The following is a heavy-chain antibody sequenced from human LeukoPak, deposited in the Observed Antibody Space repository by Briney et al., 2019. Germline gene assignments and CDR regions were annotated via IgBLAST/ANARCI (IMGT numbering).Heavy chain of an antibody. CDR1: GFTFSSYA. CDR3: ARGVELTGYSDY. V-gene: IGHV3-30*03. D-gene: IGHD3-9*01. Sequence: GGSLRLSCAASGFTFSSYAKHWVRQAPGKGLEWVAVISYDGSYKYYADSVNGRFTISRDNSKNTLYLQMNSLRAEDTAVYYCARGVELTGYSDYWGRGTLVTVSS. CDR2: ISYDGSYK. J-gene: IGHJ4*02.